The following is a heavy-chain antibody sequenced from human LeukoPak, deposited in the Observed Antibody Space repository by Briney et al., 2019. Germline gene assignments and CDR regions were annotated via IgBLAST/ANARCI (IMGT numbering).Heavy chain of an antibody. J-gene: IGHJ4*02. CDR2: IKQDGSEK. CDR3: ARVLTYYYDSSGYCFDY. CDR1: GFTFSSYW. D-gene: IGHD3-22*01. Sequence: GGALRLSCAASGFTFSSYWMSWVRQAPGKGLEWVANIKQDGSEKYYVDSVKGRFTISRDNAKNSLYLQMNSLRAEDTAVYYCARVLTYYYDSSGYCFDYWGQGTLVNVSS. V-gene: IGHV3-7*01.